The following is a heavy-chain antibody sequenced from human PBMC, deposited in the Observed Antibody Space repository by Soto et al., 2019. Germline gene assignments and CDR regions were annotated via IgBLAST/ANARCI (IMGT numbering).Heavy chain of an antibody. Sequence: QVQLVESGGGVVQPGRSLRLSCAASGFTFSSYGMHWVRQAPGKGLEWVAVIWYDGSNKYYADSVKGRFTISRDNSKKTLYLEMNRLRAEDTAVYFCAREPFSGSYYDYWGQGTLVTVSS. V-gene: IGHV3-33*01. CDR2: IWYDGSNK. CDR3: AREPFSGSYYDY. D-gene: IGHD1-26*01. CDR1: GFTFSSYG. J-gene: IGHJ4*02.